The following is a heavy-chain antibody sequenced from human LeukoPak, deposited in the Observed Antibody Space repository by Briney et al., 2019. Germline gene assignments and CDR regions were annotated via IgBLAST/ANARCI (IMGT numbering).Heavy chain of an antibody. CDR1: GFTFSSYS. J-gene: IGHJ4*02. CDR2: ISSSSSYI. CDR3: ARDRDIAAVGSFDH. D-gene: IGHD6-13*01. Sequence: GGSLRPSCAASGFTFSSYSMNWVRQAPGKGLEWVSSISSSSSYIYYADSVKGRFTISRDNAKNSLYLQMNSLRAEDTAMYYCARDRDIAAVGSFDHWGQGTLVIISS. V-gene: IGHV3-21*01.